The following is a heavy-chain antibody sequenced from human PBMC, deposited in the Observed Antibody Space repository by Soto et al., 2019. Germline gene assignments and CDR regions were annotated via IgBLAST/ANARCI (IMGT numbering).Heavy chain of an antibody. J-gene: IGHJ4*02. V-gene: IGHV3-15*07. CDR2: IKSKTDGGTT. CDR3: TMDSVATIFFSVY. D-gene: IGHD5-12*01. Sequence: GGSLRLSCAASGFTFSNAWMNWVRQAPGKGLEWVGRIKSKTDGGTTDYAAPVKGRFTISRDDSKNTLYLQMNSLKTEDTAVYYCTMDSVATIFFSVYWGQGTLVTVSS. CDR1: GFTFSNAW.